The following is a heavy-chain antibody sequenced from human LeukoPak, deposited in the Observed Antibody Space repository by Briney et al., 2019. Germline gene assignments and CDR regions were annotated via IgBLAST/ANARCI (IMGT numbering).Heavy chain of an antibody. Sequence: ASVKVSCKASGYTFTGYCMHWVRQAPGQGLEWMGWINPNSGGTNYAQKFQGRVTMTRDTSISTAYMELSRLRSDDTAVYYCARDKYSGYDLNWFDPWGQGTLVTVSS. CDR1: GYTFTGYC. CDR2: INPNSGGT. D-gene: IGHD5-12*01. V-gene: IGHV1-2*02. J-gene: IGHJ5*02. CDR3: ARDKYSGYDLNWFDP.